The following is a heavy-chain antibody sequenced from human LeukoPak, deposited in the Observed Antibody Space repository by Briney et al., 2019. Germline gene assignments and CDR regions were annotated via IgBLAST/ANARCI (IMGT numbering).Heavy chain of an antibody. V-gene: IGHV4-39*02. CDR1: GGSISNSFYY. CDR2: INYSGST. D-gene: IGHD2-15*01. CDR3: ARDRDVDDFDS. J-gene: IGHJ4*01. Sequence: SETLSLTCTVSGGSISNSFYYWGWIRQPPGKGLEWIGSINYSGSTYYNPSLKSRVTISVDTSKNQFSLKLSSVTAADTAVYYCARDRDVDDFDSWGHGTLVTVSS.